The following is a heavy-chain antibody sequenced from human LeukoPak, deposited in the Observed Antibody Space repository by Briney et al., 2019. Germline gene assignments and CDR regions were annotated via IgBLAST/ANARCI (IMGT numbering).Heavy chain of an antibody. CDR2: ISTSGSDT. V-gene: IGHV3-23*01. D-gene: IGHD3-16*01. J-gene: IGHJ4*02. Sequence: GGSLRLSCAASGFTFSNSPMTWVRQAPGKGLEWVSAISTSGSDTIYTDSVKDRFTISRDNSKNIPYLQMNSLRAEDTAVYYCTKGGNYAPLDYWGQGTLVTVSS. CDR3: TKGGNYAPLDY. CDR1: GFTFSNSP.